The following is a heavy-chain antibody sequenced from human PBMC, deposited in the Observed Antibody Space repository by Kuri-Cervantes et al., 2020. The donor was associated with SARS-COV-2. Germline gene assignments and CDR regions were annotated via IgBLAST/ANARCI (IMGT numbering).Heavy chain of an antibody. CDR1: GFTFSSYW. CDR2: INSDGSST. D-gene: IGHD7-27*01. J-gene: IGHJ6*03. Sequence: GGSLRLCCAASGFTFSSYWMHWVRQAPGKGLVWVSRINSDGSSTSYADSVKGRFTISRDNSKNTLYLQMNSLRAEDTAAYYCARDRYWGPQYYYYYMDVWGKGTTVTVSS. V-gene: IGHV3-74*01. CDR3: ARDRYWGPQYYYYYMDV.